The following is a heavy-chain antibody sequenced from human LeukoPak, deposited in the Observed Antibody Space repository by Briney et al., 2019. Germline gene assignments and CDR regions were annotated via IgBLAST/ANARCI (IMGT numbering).Heavy chain of an antibody. V-gene: IGHV4-59*01. Sequence: SETLSFTCTVSGGSISSYYWSWIRQPPGKGLEWIGYIYYSGSTNYNPSLKSRVTISVDTSKNQFSLKLSSVTAADTAVYYCARDDGFGGAPPNFDYWGQGTLVTVSS. CDR3: ARDDGFGGAPPNFDY. D-gene: IGHD1-26*01. CDR1: GGSISSYY. J-gene: IGHJ4*02. CDR2: IYYSGST.